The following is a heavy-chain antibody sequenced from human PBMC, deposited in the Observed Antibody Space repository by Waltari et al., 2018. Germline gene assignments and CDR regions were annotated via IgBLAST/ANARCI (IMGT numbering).Heavy chain of an antibody. V-gene: IGHV1-3*04. CDR3: ARGGSRAGFDY. J-gene: IGHJ4*02. Sequence: QVQLLQSGAEVKKPGASVKLSCKASGYTFINHGIHWVRQAPGQSIEWMGWISTGNGHARYSQKFQDRVTITRDTSATTVYMEVTTLKSEDTAVFYCARGGSRAGFDYWGQGTLVTVSS. CDR1: GYTFINHG. CDR2: ISTGNGHA. D-gene: IGHD3-10*01.